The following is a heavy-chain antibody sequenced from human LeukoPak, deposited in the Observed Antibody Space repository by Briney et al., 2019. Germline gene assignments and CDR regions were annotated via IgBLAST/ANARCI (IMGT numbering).Heavy chain of an antibody. V-gene: IGHV1-18*01. CDR1: GYTFTSYG. CDR3: ARVGAAAGTLGVFDY. Sequence: ASVKVSCKASGYTFTSYGISWVRQAPGQGLEWMGWISAYNGNTNYALKLQGRVTMTTDTSTSTAYMELRSLRSDDTAVYYCARVGAAAGTLGVFDYWGQGTLVTVSS. J-gene: IGHJ4*02. D-gene: IGHD6-13*01. CDR2: ISAYNGNT.